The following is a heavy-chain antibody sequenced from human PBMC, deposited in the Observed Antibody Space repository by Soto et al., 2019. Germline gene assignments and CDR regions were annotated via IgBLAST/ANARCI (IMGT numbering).Heavy chain of an antibody. CDR3: ARDRDGSAASQAGYSSSWDPTYFDY. CDR1: GYTFSSYA. CDR2: IIPIFGTA. Sequence: SVKVSCKASGYTFSSYAIRWVRQAPGQGLEWMGGIIPIFGTANYAQKFQGRVTITADESTSTAYMELSSLRSEDTAVYYCARDRDGSAASQAGYSSSWDPTYFDYWGQGTLVTVSS. V-gene: IGHV1-69*13. D-gene: IGHD6-13*01. J-gene: IGHJ4*02.